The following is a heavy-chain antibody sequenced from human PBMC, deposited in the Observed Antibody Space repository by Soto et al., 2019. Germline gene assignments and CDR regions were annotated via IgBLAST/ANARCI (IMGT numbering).Heavy chain of an antibody. CDR1: GFTFSDYA. J-gene: IGHJ4*02. D-gene: IGHD6-19*01. V-gene: IGHV3-30*18. CDR2: VSHDGRNT. Sequence: VQLVESGGGVVQPGRSLRLSCAAYGFTFSDYAMHWVRQAPGKGLEWVAVVSHDGRNTHYADSVKGRFTITRDSSKNTVSLEMTSLRAEDTAAYYCAKGGRQWLVTSDFHYWGQGALVTVSS. CDR3: AKGGRQWLVTSDFHY.